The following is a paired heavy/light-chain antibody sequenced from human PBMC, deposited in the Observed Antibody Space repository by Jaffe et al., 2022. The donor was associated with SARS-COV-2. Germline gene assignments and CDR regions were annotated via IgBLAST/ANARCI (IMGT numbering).Light chain of an antibody. V-gene: IGLV3-1*01. CDR3: QAWDSRAGVV. CDR1: KLGDKY. Sequence: SYELTQPPSVSVSPGQTASITCSGDKLGDKYACWYQQKPGQSPVLVIYQDSKRPSGIPERFSGSNSGNTATLTISGTQAMDEADYYCQAWDSRAGVVFGGGTKLTVL. CDR2: QDS. J-gene: IGLJ2*01.
Heavy chain of an antibody. CDR1: GGTFSSYT. J-gene: IGHJ6*02. CDR2: IIPILGIA. V-gene: IGHV1-69*02. CDR3: ARVPPVPLGELPGYYGMDV. Sequence: QVQLVQSGAEVKKPGSSVKVSCKASGGTFSSYTISWVRQAPGQGLEWMGRIIPILGIANYAQKFQGRVTITADKSTSTAYMELSSLRSEDTAVYYCARVPPVPLGELPGYYGMDVWGQGTTVTVSS. D-gene: IGHD1-26*01.